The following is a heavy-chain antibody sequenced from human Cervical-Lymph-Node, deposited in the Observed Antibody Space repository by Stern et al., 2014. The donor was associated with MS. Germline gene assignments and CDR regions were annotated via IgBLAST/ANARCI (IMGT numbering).Heavy chain of an antibody. J-gene: IGHJ6*02. D-gene: IGHD6-19*01. Sequence: VQLVQSGADVKKPGASVKVSCKASGYTFTIYYIHWVRQAPGQGLEWMGIINPRGGSTSSAHTFTGTLTLNRDTSTSTFYQVLSSLRSEDTAVYYCAREVAGHRLGMMDVWGQGTTVTVSS. V-gene: IGHV1-46*01. CDR3: AREVAGHRLGMMDV. CDR1: GYTFTIYY. CDR2: INPRGGST.